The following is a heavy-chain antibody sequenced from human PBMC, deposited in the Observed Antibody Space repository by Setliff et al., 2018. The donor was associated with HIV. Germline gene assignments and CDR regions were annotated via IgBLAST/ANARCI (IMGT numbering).Heavy chain of an antibody. J-gene: IGHJ6*03. CDR2: INLNSGGT. D-gene: IGHD2-21*01. Sequence: ASVKVSCKASGYTFSGYYMHWVRQAPGQGLEWMGWINLNSGGTNYAQKFQGWVTMTRDTSISTAYMELSTLTSDDTAVYYCATLGNSLYYYYFDVWGEGTSVTVSS. CDR1: GYTFSGYY. CDR3: ATLGNSLYYYYFDV. V-gene: IGHV1-2*04.